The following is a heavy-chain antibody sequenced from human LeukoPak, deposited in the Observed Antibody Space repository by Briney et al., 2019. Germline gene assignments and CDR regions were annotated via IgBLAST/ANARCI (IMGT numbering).Heavy chain of an antibody. Sequence: ASVKVSCKASGYTFTSNYIHWVRQAPGQGLEWMGMIYPRDGNTNYAQKFQERVTITRDMSTSTAYMELSSLRSEDTAVYYCAAPGPVAAPLGYWGQGTLVTVSS. CDR2: IYPRDGNT. CDR1: GYTFTSNY. J-gene: IGHJ4*02. V-gene: IGHV1-46*01. CDR3: AAPGPVAAPLGY. D-gene: IGHD2-15*01.